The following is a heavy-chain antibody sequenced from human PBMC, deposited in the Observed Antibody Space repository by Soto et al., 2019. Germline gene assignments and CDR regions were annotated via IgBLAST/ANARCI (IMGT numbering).Heavy chain of an antibody. CDR3: ARDGIAAAEFDY. V-gene: IGHV1-2*04. CDR1: GYTFTCYY. Sequence: ASVKVSCKASGYTFTCYYMHWVRQAPGQGLEWMGWINPNSGGTNYAQKFQGWVTMTRDTSISTAYMELSRLRSDDTAVYYCARDGIAAAEFDYWGQGTLVTVSS. CDR2: INPNSGGT. J-gene: IGHJ4*02. D-gene: IGHD6-13*01.